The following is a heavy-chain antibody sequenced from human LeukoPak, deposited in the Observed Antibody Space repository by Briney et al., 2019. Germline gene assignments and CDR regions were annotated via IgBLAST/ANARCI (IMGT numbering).Heavy chain of an antibody. CDR3: ARRALGGPLDY. V-gene: IGHV4-39*07. J-gene: IGHJ4*02. D-gene: IGHD2-15*01. Sequence: PSETLSLTCTVSGDSISNNTYYWGWISQSPGKGLEWIGSIYYSGITYYNPSLQSRVTMSVDTSKNQFSLKLSSVTAADTAVYYCARRALGGPLDYWGQGTLVTVSS. CDR1: GDSISNNTYY. CDR2: IYYSGIT.